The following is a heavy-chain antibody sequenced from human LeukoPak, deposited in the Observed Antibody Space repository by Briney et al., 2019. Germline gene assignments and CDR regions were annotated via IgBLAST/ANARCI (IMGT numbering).Heavy chain of an antibody. J-gene: IGHJ6*02. Sequence: PGGSLRLSCAASGFTFSSYGMHWVRQAPAKGLEWVAVISYDGSNKYYADSVKGRFTISRDNSKNTLYLQMNSLRAEDTAVYYCAKDWSTYYYYYGMDVWGQGTTVTVSS. CDR3: AKDWSTYYYYYGMDV. CDR1: GFTFSSYG. V-gene: IGHV3-30*18. CDR2: ISYDGSNK.